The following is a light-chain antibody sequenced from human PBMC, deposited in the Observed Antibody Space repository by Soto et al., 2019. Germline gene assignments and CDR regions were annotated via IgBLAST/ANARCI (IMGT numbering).Light chain of an antibody. CDR3: QQYGSSRIT. Sequence: EIVLTQSPGTLSLSPGERATLSCRASQSVSSSYIAWYQQKPGQAPRLLIYGASSRATGIPDRFSGSGSGTDFTLTISRLEPEDFAVYYCQQYGSSRITFGQGTKVDIK. CDR2: GAS. J-gene: IGKJ1*01. V-gene: IGKV3-20*01. CDR1: QSVSSSY.